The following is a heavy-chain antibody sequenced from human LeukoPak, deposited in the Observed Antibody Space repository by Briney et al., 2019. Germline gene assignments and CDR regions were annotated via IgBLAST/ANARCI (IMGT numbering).Heavy chain of an antibody. CDR1: GFTFSSYA. V-gene: IGHV3-23*01. D-gene: IGHD1-26*01. Sequence: GGSLRLSCAASGFTFSSYAMSWVRQAPGKGLEWVSAISGSGGSTYYADSVKGRFTISRDNSKNTLYLQMSSLRAEDTAVYYCAKDRGGAGAATFDYWGQGTLVTVSS. CDR2: ISGSGGST. J-gene: IGHJ4*02. CDR3: AKDRGGAGAATFDY.